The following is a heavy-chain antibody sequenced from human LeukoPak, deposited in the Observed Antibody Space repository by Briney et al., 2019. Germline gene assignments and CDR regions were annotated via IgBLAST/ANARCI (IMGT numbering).Heavy chain of an antibody. V-gene: IGHV3-7*01. CDR3: ARDLGQRLYCTNGVCDNWFDP. D-gene: IGHD2-8*01. J-gene: IGHJ5*02. CDR2: IKQDGSEK. CDR1: GFTFSSYW. Sequence: GGSLRVSCAASGFTFSSYWMSWVRQAPGKGLEWVANIKQDGSEKYYVDSVKGRFTISRDNAKNSLYLQMNSLRAEDTAVYYCARDLGQRLYCTNGVCDNWFDPWGQGTLVTVSS.